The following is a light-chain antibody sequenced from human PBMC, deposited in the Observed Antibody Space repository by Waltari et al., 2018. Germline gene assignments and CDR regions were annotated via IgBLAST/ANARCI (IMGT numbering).Light chain of an antibody. Sequence: QSVLTQPPSVSGAPGQRVTISCTGSRSNIGAGYDVQWYRHLPGSAPKLLIFSNKKRPSGVPYRYSGSRSGTSASLTITGLQAEDEADYYCQSYDNGLSGVVFGGGTRLTVL. CDR3: QSYDNGLSGVV. CDR2: SNK. CDR1: RSNIGAGYD. J-gene: IGLJ2*01. V-gene: IGLV1-40*01.